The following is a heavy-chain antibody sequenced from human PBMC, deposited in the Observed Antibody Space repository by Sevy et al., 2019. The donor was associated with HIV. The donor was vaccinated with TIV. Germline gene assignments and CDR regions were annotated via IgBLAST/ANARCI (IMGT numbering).Heavy chain of an antibody. CDR1: GHTFTSYG. J-gene: IGHJ6*02. V-gene: IGHV1-18*01. CDR3: ARDWVIRSPTVAYYYYGMDV. Sequence: ASVKVSCKASGHTFTSYGISWVRQAPGQGLEWMGWISAYNGNTNYAQKLQGRVTMTTDTSTSTAYMELRSLRSDDTAVYYCARDWVIRSPTVAYYYYGMDVWGQGTTVTVSS. D-gene: IGHD3-16*02. CDR2: ISAYNGNT.